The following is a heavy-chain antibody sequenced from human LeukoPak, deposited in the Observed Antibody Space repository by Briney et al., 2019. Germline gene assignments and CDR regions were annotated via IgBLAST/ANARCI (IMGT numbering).Heavy chain of an antibody. D-gene: IGHD5-12*01. CDR2: IYPGDSDT. CDR1: GYRFTNYW. J-gene: IGHJ6*02. CDR3: ARRGVATNGYYYYGTDV. V-gene: IGHV5-51*01. Sequence: GESLKISCRGSGYRFTNYWIGWVRQMPGRGLEWMGIIYPGDSDTRYSPSFQGQVTISADKSISTAYLQWSSLKASDTATYYCARRGVATNGYYYYGTDVWGQGTTVTVSS.